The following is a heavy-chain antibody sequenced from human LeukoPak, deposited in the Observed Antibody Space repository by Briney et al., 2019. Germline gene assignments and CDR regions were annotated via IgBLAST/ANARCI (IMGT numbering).Heavy chain of an antibody. V-gene: IGHV1-3*01. CDR3: ARVRVFGGVIVIPFDY. CDR1: GYTFTSYA. D-gene: IGHD3-16*02. CDR2: INAGNGNT. J-gene: IGHJ4*02. Sequence: ASVKVSCKASGYTFTSYAMHWVRQAPGQRLEWMGWINAGNGNTKYSQKFQGRVTITRDTSASTAYMELSSLRSEDTAVYYCARVRVFGGVIVIPFDYWGQGTLVTVFS.